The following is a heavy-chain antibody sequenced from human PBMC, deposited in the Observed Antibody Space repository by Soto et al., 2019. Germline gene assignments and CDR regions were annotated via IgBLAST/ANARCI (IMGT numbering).Heavy chain of an antibody. Sequence: PGGSLRLSCAASGFTFRSYAMSWVRQAPGKGLEWVSAISGSGGNYADSVKGRFTISRDNSKNTLYLQMNSLRAEDTAVYYCARTYYYDSSGYYAFDYWGQGTLVTVSS. CDR2: ISGSGG. V-gene: IGHV3-23*01. CDR1: GFTFRSYA. D-gene: IGHD3-22*01. J-gene: IGHJ4*02. CDR3: ARTYYYDSSGYYAFDY.